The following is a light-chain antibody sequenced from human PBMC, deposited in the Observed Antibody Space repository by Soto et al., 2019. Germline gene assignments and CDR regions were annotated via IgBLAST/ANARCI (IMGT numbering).Light chain of an antibody. CDR3: MQALQTPI. V-gene: IGKV2-28*01. J-gene: IGKJ4*01. CDR2: LGS. Sequence: DIVMTQSPLSLPVTPGEPASISCRSSQSLLHSNGYNYLDWYLQKPGQSPQLLIYLGSNRASGVPDRFSDSGSGTDFTLKISRVEAEDVGVYYCMQALQTPIFGGGTKVEIK. CDR1: QSLLHSNGYNY.